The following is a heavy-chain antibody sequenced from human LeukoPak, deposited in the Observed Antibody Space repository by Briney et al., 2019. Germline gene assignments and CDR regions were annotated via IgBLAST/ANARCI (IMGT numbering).Heavy chain of an antibody. Sequence: ASVRVSFTASGYTFTIYGISWVRQAPGQGREYMGWISAYDGNTNYAQKLQGRVTMTTDTSTNTAYMELRSLRSDDTAVYYCARGVGVTRNWFDPWGQGTLVTVSS. V-gene: IGHV1-18*01. D-gene: IGHD3-10*01. CDR2: ISAYDGNT. CDR3: ARGVGVTRNWFDP. J-gene: IGHJ5*02. CDR1: GYTFTIYG.